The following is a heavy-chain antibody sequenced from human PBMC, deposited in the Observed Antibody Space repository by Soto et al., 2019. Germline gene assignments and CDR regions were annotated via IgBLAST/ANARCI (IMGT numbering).Heavy chain of an antibody. V-gene: IGHV4-59*01. D-gene: IGHD3-3*01. CDR2: IYYSGST. Sequence: LSLTFTVSGGSISSYYWSWIRQPPGKGLEWIEYIYYSGSTNYNPSLKSRVTISVDTSKNQFSLKLSSVTAADTAVYYCASYYDFWSGSRGGWFDPWGQGTLVTVSS. CDR1: GGSISSYY. CDR3: ASYYDFWSGSRGGWFDP. J-gene: IGHJ5*02.